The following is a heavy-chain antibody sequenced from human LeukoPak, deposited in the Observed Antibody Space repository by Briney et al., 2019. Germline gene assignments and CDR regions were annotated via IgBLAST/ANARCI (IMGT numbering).Heavy chain of an antibody. D-gene: IGHD4/OR15-4a*01. V-gene: IGHV3-48*03. J-gene: IGHJ4*02. Sequence: PGGSLRLSCAASGFTFSSYEMNWVRQAPGKGLEWVSYISSSGSTIYYADSVKGRVTISRDNAKNSLYLQMNSLRAEDTAVYYCARVFGAGYSDYWGQGTLVTVSS. CDR2: ISSSGSTI. CDR1: GFTFSSYE. CDR3: ARVFGAGYSDY.